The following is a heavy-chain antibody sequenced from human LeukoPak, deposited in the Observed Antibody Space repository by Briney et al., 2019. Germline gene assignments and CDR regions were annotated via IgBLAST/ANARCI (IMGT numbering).Heavy chain of an antibody. CDR1: RYTPTGYY. Sequence: ASAKVSCKASRYTPTGYYMHWVRQAPGHGLGWMGWMIPNSGGTKYTQKFQGRVSMTRDTSISTAYMELISLRSDDTAVYYCARGDRGDLGSSGVSIWGQGTKVTVSS. J-gene: IGHJ3*02. CDR3: ARGDRGDLGSSGVSI. D-gene: IGHD2-2*01. CDR2: MIPNSGGT. V-gene: IGHV1-2*02.